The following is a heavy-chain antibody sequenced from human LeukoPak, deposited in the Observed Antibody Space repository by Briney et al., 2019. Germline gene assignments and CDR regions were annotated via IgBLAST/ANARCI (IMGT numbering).Heavy chain of an antibody. CDR3: IYCSSTSCPWEYYYMDV. Sequence: SVKVSCKTSGYTFTSHLIHWVRQAPGQGLEWMGGIIPIFGTANYAQKFQGRVTITTDESTSTAYMELSSLRSEDTAVYYCIYCSSTSCPWEYYYMDVWGKGTTVTVSS. CDR1: GYTFTSHL. D-gene: IGHD2-2*01. CDR2: IIPIFGTA. V-gene: IGHV1-69*05. J-gene: IGHJ6*03.